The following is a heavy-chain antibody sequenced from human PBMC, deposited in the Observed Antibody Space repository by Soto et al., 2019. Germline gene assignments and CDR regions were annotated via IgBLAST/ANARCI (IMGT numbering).Heavy chain of an antibody. CDR2: IDIAGAT. D-gene: IGHD5-12*01. V-gene: IGHV3-13*01. Sequence: GGSLRLSCAASGFTFSNYDMHWVRQTTGKGLEWVSAIDIAGATYYPDSVKGRFTITREKAKNSLYLQMNSLRADDTAVYYCARAARWLQSRYFDLWGRGTLVTVSS. J-gene: IGHJ2*01. CDR1: GFTFSNYD. CDR3: ARAARWLQSRYFDL.